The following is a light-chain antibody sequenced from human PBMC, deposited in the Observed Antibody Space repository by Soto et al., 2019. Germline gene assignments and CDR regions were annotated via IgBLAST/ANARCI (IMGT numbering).Light chain of an antibody. CDR3: SSYTSSSTLYV. CDR2: DVS. CDR1: SSDVGGYNY. V-gene: IGLV2-14*01. J-gene: IGLJ1*01. Sequence: QSALTQPASVSGSPGQSITISCTGTSSDVGGYNYVSWYQQHPGKAPKLMIYDVSNRPSGVSNRFSGSKSGNTASLTISGLQAEDEADYYFSSYTSSSTLYVFGTWTKLTVL.